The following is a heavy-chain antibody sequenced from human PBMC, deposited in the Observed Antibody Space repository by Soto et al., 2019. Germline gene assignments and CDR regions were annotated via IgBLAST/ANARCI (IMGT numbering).Heavy chain of an antibody. J-gene: IGHJ6*02. CDR1: GGTFSSYA. V-gene: IGHV1-69*13. CDR3: ARDFYGPTYYYYGMDV. Sequence: ASVKVSCKASGGTFSSYAISWVRQAPGQGLEWMGGIIPIFGTANYAQKFQGRVTITADESTSTAYMELSSLRSEDTAVYYCARDFYGPTYYYYGMDVWGQGTTVTVSS. D-gene: IGHD3-10*01. CDR2: IIPIFGTA.